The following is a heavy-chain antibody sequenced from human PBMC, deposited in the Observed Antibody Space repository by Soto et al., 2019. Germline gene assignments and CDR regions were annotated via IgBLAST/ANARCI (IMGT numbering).Heavy chain of an antibody. J-gene: IGHJ4*02. CDR1: GGSFGNSA. Sequence: SVKVSWKASGGSFGNSAINWVRQTPGQGLEWLGGFIPVYRTLNYAQKFQGRVTITADESTGTAYMTLSSLASDDTAVYYCATGVIWIGHFTVASWGQGTRVTVSS. CDR3: ATGVIWIGHFTVAS. V-gene: IGHV1-69*13. D-gene: IGHD3-10*01. CDR2: FIPVYRTL.